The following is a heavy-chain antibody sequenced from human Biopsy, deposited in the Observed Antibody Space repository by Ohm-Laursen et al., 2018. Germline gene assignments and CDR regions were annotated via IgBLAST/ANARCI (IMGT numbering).Heavy chain of an antibody. CDR1: GGSISSYY. V-gene: IGHV4-59*08. Sequence: GTLSLTCTVSGGSISSYYWNWIRQPPGKGLEWIGYIYYSGTTGYSPSLKSRVTISLDTSKNQFSLTLTSVTVADTAVYYCARDDAVTVIRGLYYWGQGALVTVSS. CDR3: ARDDAVTVIRGLYY. CDR2: IYYSGTT. D-gene: IGHD2-21*02. J-gene: IGHJ4*02.